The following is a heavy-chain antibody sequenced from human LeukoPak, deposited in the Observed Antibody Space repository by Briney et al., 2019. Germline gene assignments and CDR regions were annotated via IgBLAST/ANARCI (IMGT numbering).Heavy chain of an antibody. D-gene: IGHD3-16*01. J-gene: IGHJ5*02. CDR3: ATDALSYPNT. Sequence: GGSLRLSCTGSGFSVSNFWMAWVRQAPGKGLEWVANINEDETGKYYVDSVKGRFTISRDNAKNSLFLQMNSVRVEDTAVYYCATDALSYPNTWGQGTQVTVSS. CDR1: GFSVSNFW. V-gene: IGHV3-7*01. CDR2: INEDETGK.